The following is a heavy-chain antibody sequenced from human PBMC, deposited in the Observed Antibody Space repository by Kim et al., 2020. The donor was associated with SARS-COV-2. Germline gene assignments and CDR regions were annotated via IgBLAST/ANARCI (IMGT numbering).Heavy chain of an antibody. CDR2: IYYSGST. D-gene: IGHD5-12*01. J-gene: IGHJ4*02. V-gene: IGHV4-39*01. CDR3: ARHDGMATIFDY. Sequence: SETLSLTCTVSGGSISSSSYYWGWIRQPPGQGLELIGSIYYSGSTYYNPTLKSRVTISVDRYKKQFSLKLSSVPAADTALDYCARHDGMATIFDYWGQGTLVTVSS. CDR1: GGSISSSSYY.